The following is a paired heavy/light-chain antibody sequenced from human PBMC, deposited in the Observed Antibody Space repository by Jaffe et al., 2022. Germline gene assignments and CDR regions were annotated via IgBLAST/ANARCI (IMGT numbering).Light chain of an antibody. CDR1: QSISRY. CDR3: QQCYSTSTFA. J-gene: IGKJ3*01. Sequence: DIQMTQSPSSLSASVGDRVTITCRASQSISRYLNWYQQKPGKAPKLLIYGASSLQSGVPSRFSGSGSGTDFTLTISSLQPEDFATYYCQQCYSTSTFAFGPGTKVDIK. CDR2: GAS. V-gene: IGKV1-39*01.
Heavy chain of an antibody. CDR3: VRHTTYGSGSYSPYYFDH. J-gene: IGHJ4*02. D-gene: IGHD3-10*01. CDR1: GYSFTSYW. CDR2: IYPGTSDT. Sequence: EVQLVQSGAEVKKPGESLKISCKGSGYSFTSYWIAWVRQMPEKGLEWMGIIYPGTSDTTYSPSFQGQVTISADKSINTAYLQWSSLKASDTAMYYCVRHTTYGSGSYSPYYFDHWGQGTLVTVSS. V-gene: IGHV5-51*03.